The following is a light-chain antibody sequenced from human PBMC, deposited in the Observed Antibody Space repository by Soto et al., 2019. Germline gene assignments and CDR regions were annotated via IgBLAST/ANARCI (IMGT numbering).Light chain of an antibody. V-gene: IGKV3-11*01. CDR3: QQRSSWPPPT. J-gene: IGKJ4*01. Sequence: EKVMTQSPGTPSLSPGERATLSCRASQSVSNNFLAWYQQRPGQAPRLLIYDASNRATGIPPRFSGSGSGTDFTLTISSLEPEDFAVYYCQQRSSWPPPTFGGGAKVDIK. CDR2: DAS. CDR1: QSVSNN.